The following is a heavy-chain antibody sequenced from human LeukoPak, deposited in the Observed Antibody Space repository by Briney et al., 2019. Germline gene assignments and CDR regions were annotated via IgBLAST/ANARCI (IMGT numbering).Heavy chain of an antibody. CDR2: VTSDGSGT. CDR3: AKDKRDSSSWYITSGFDP. J-gene: IGHJ5*02. Sequence: GGSLRLSCAASGFAFSSDWMHWVRQAPGKGLVWVARVTSDGSGTSYADSVKGRFTISRDNSKNTLYLQMNSLRAEDTAVYYCAKDKRDSSSWYITSGFDPWGQGTLVTVSS. V-gene: IGHV3-74*01. CDR1: GFAFSSDW. D-gene: IGHD6-13*01.